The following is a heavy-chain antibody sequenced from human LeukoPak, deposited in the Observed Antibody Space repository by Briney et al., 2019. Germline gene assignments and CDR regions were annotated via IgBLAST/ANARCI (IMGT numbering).Heavy chain of an antibody. CDR3: ARDYAGTNWFDP. J-gene: IGHJ5*02. CDR1: GFTFSSYW. V-gene: IGHV3-74*01. CDR2: INSDGSST. Sequence: PGGSLRLSCAASGFTFSSYWMRWVRQAPGKGLVWVSRINSDGSSTSYADSVKGRFTISRDNAKNTLYLQMNSLRAEDTAVYYCARDYAGTNWFDPWGQGTLVTVSS. D-gene: IGHD1-26*01.